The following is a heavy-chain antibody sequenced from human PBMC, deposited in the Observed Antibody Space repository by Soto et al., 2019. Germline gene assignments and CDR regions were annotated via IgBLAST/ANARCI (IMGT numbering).Heavy chain of an antibody. CDR1: GFTFSSYS. J-gene: IGHJ4*02. V-gene: IGHV3-48*04. CDR3: ARDWEQESRDFDY. Sequence: GGSLRLSCAASGFTFSSYSMNWVRQAPGKGLEWVSYISSSSSTIYYVDSVKGRFTISRDNAKNSLYLQMNSLRAEDTAVYYCARDWEQESRDFDYWGQGTLVTVSS. D-gene: IGHD1-1*01. CDR2: ISSSSSTI.